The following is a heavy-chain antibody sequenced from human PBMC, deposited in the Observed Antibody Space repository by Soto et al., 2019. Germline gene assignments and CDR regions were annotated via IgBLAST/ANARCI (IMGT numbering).Heavy chain of an antibody. J-gene: IGHJ4*02. CDR3: AKDKSSSWYFDY. V-gene: IGHV3-23*01. CDR2: ISGSGGST. Sequence: VGSLRLSCASSVFTFSSYAMSCVRHTPGKWLEWVSAISGSGGSTYYADSVKGRFTISRDNSKNTLYLQMNSLRAEDTAVYYRAKDKSSSWYFDYWGQGTLVTVSS. D-gene: IGHD6-13*01. CDR1: VFTFSSYA.